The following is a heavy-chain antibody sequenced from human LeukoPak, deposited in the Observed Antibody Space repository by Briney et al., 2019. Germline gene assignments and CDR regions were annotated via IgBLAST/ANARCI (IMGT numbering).Heavy chain of an antibody. D-gene: IGHD2-2*01. Sequence: GRSLRLSCAASGFTFSSYAVHWVRQAPGKGLEWVAVISYDGSNKYYADSVKGRFTISRDNSKNTLYLQMNSLRAEDTAVYYCARGVVPAAAPFDYWGQGTLVTVSS. CDR3: ARGVVPAAAPFDY. CDR2: ISYDGSNK. V-gene: IGHV3-30*04. CDR1: GFTFSSYA. J-gene: IGHJ4*02.